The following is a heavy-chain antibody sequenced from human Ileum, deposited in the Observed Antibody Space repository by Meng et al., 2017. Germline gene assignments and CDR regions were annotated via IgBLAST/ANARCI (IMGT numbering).Heavy chain of an antibody. J-gene: IGHJ4*02. CDR2: ITYSSGTT. CDR1: GFTFGSYA. V-gene: IGHV3-23*03. CDR3: VRDIGGKDD. Sequence: GVLRLSWAASGFTFGSYAMRWGRQALGRGPEGVSITYSSGTTYYADSVKGRFTVSRHNSENTLYLQMSSLRGEDTAVYYCVRDIGGKDDWGQGTLVTVSS. D-gene: IGHD2-15*01.